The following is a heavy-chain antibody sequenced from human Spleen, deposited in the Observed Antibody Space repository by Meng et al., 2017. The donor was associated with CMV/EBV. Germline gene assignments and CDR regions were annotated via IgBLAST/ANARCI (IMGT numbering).Heavy chain of an antibody. J-gene: IGHJ4*02. CDR2: IYSDDDST. CDR3: AKDCGSTSCYRGRGAFDY. CDR1: TFSNSA. V-gene: IGHV3-23*03. Sequence: TFSNSAMTWVRQAPGKGLEWVSVIYSDDDSTYYADSVKGRFTISRDTSKNTLYLQMNSLRAEDTAIYYCAKDCGSTSCYRGRGAFDYWGQGTLVTVSS. D-gene: IGHD2-2*01.